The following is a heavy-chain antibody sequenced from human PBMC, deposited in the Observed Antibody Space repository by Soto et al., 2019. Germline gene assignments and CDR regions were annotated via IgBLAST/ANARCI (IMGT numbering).Heavy chain of an antibody. CDR3: ARGRYGDY. Sequence: ASVKVSCKGSGYTFTSYGITWVRQAPGQGLEWMGWISAHNGNTDYAQKLQGRVTVTRDTSTSTAYMELRSLRSDDTAVYYCARGRYGDYWGQGALVTVSS. CDR2: ISAHNGNT. D-gene: IGHD1-1*01. CDR1: GYTFTSYG. V-gene: IGHV1-18*01. J-gene: IGHJ4*02.